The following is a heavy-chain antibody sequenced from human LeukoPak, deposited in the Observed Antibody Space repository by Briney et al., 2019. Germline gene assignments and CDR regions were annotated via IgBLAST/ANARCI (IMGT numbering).Heavy chain of an antibody. CDR3: ARVYYGSGGQYYYYGMDV. J-gene: IGHJ6*02. D-gene: IGHD3-10*01. V-gene: IGHV1-8*01. CDR1: GYTFTSYD. Sequence: GASVKVSCKASGYTFTSYDINWVRQATGQGLEWMGWMNPNSGNTGYAQKFQGRVTMTRNTSISTAYMELSSLRSEDTAVYYCARVYYGSGGQYYYYGMDVWGQGTTVTVSS. CDR2: MNPNSGNT.